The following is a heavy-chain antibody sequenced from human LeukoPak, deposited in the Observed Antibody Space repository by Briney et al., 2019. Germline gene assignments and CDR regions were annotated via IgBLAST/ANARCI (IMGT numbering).Heavy chain of an antibody. CDR2: IYYSGST. J-gene: IGHJ5*02. CDR1: GGTFSSYN. CDR3: AGVEYPMLGTEFVP. V-gene: IGHV4-59*01. Sequence: SETLSLTCTVSGGTFSSYNWSWIRQPPGKGLEWVGFIYYSGSTNYYTSLERRGVISVDTSNNQFSLKLSYVPASDAAAYYCAGVEYPMLGTEFVPWGQGTLDTVSS. D-gene: IGHD2-2*01.